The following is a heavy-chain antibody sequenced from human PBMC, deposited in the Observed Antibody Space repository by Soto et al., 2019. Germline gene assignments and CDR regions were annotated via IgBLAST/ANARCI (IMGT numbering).Heavy chain of an antibody. J-gene: IGHJ6*04. CDR1: GGTFSSYA. D-gene: IGHD3-9*01. Sequence: SVKVSCKASGGTFSSYAISWVRQAPGQGLEWMGGIIPIFGTANYAQKFQGRVTITADESTSTAYMELSSLRSEDTAVYYCAGENGGVLRYFDGDYGMDVWGRGTTVTVPS. CDR2: IIPIFGTA. V-gene: IGHV1-69*01. CDR3: AGENGGVLRYFDGDYGMDV.